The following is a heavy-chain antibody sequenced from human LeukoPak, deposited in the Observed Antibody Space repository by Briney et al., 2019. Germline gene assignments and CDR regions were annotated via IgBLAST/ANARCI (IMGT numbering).Heavy chain of an antibody. CDR1: GFTVSSNY. J-gene: IGHJ3*02. Sequence: GGSLRLSCAASGFTVSSNYMSWVRQAPGKGLEWVSVIYSGGSTYYADSVKGRFTISRDNSKNTLYLQMNSLRAEDTAVYYCASATNQDSSGWYNDAFDIWGQGTMVTVSS. D-gene: IGHD6-19*01. V-gene: IGHV3-53*01. CDR3: ASATNQDSSGWYNDAFDI. CDR2: IYSGGST.